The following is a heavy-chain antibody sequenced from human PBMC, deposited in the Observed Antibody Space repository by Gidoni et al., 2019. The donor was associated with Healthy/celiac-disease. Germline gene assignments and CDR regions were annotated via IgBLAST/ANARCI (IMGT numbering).Heavy chain of an antibody. D-gene: IGHD6-13*01. CDR2: IYTSGST. Sequence: QVQLQESGPGLVKPSETLSLTCTVSGGSISSYYWIWIRQPAGKGLEWIGRIYTSGSTNYNPSLKMRFTMSVYTSKNQFSLKLSSVTAADTAVYYCARGGMIAAAGSYNWFDPWGQGTLVTVSS. V-gene: IGHV4-4*07. CDR1: GGSISSYY. J-gene: IGHJ5*02. CDR3: ARGGMIAAAGSYNWFDP.